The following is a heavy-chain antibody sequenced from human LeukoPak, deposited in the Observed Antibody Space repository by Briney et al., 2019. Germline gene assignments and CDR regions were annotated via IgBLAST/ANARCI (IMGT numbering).Heavy chain of an antibody. V-gene: IGHV3-33*01. Sequence: GGSLRLSCAGSGFTFSNYGMHWVRQAPGXXXEWVAVIWYEGTNKYYADSVKGRFTISRDNSKNTLYLQMDSLRAEDTAMYYCARQGGLGNYATGSWFDPWGQGTLVTVSS. CDR2: IWYEGTNK. CDR1: GFTFSNYG. J-gene: IGHJ5*02. CDR3: ARQGGLGNYATGSWFDP. D-gene: IGHD1-7*01.